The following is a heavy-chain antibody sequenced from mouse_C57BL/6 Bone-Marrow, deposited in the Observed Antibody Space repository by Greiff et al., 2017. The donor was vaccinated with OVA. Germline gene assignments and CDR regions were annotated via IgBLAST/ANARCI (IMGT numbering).Heavy chain of an antibody. Sequence: DVMLVESGEGLVKPGGSLKLSCAASGFTFSSYAMSWVRQTPEKRLEWVAYISSGGDYIYYADTVKGRFTISRDNARNTLYLQMSSLKSEDTAMYYCTREITTVVPYWYFDVWGTGTTVTVSS. CDR1: GFTFSSYA. J-gene: IGHJ1*03. CDR2: ISSGGDYI. CDR3: TREITTVVPYWYFDV. V-gene: IGHV5-9-1*02. D-gene: IGHD1-1*01.